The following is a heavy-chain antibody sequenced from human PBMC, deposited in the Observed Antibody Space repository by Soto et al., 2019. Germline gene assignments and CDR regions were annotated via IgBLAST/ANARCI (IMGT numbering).Heavy chain of an antibody. J-gene: IGHJ6*02. V-gene: IGHV3-11*06. CDR1: GFTFSDYY. CDR2: LSSSSSYT. Sequence: QVQLVESGGGLVKPGGSLRLSCAASGFTFSDYYMSWIRQAPGKGLEWVSYLSSSSSYTNYADSVKGRFTISRDNAKNSLYLQMNSLRAEDTAVYYCATFPAGYSSSSWDARYGMDVWGQGTTVTVSS. CDR3: ATFPAGYSSSSWDARYGMDV. D-gene: IGHD6-6*01.